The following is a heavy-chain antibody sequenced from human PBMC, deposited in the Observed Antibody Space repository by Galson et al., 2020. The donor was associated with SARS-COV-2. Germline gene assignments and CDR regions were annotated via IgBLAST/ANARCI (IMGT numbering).Heavy chain of an antibody. D-gene: IGHD3-10*01. J-gene: IGHJ6*02. V-gene: IGHV3-21*01. CDR1: GFTFSGYS. CDR2: ISSNRIYI. Sequence: TGGSLRLSCAASGFTFSGYSMNWVRQAPGKGLEWVSSISSNRIYIYYADSVKGRFTLSRDNAKNSLYLQMNSLRAEDSAVYYCARDLSYYGSGSYTPNSYYYGMDVWGQGTTVTVSS. CDR3: ARDLSYYGSGSYTPNSYYYGMDV.